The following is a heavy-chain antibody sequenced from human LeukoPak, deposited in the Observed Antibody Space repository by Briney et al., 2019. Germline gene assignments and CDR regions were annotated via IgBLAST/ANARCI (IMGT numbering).Heavy chain of an antibody. CDR3: ARGLYCSGINCYNGMDV. D-gene: IGHD2-15*01. CDR1: GFTFSSYY. Sequence: PGGSLRLSCAASGFTFSSYYIHWVRQAPGKGLEWASRINGDGSSTRYADSVKGRFTISRDNAKNTVYLQMNSLRVEDTAVYSCARGLYCSGINCYNGMDVWGKGTTVTVSS. CDR2: INGDGSST. J-gene: IGHJ6*04. V-gene: IGHV3-74*01.